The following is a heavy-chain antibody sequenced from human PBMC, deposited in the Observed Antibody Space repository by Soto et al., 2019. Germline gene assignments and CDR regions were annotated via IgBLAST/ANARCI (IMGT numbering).Heavy chain of an antibody. CDR3: ARHLGICTSTSCYGHHYYMDV. Sequence: PSETLSLTCTVSGGSISRSNYYWAWIRQPPGKGLEWIGSIYYSGSTYYNPSLKSRVTISLDTSKNQFSLKLTSVTAADTAVFYCARHLGICTSTSCYGHHYYMDVWGRGTTVTVSS. CDR2: IYYSGST. D-gene: IGHD2-2*01. CDR1: GGSISRSNYY. V-gene: IGHV4-39*01. J-gene: IGHJ6*03.